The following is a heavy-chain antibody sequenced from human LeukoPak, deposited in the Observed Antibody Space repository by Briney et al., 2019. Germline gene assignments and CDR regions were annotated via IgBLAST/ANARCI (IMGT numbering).Heavy chain of an antibody. Sequence: PSETLSLTCTVSGGSISSYYWSWIRQPAGKGLEWIGRIYSTGSTNYGPSLKSRVTMSVDTSKNQFSLKLSSVTAADTAVYYCARSKAYYDSSGYANDCWGQGTLVTVSS. CDR2: IYSTGST. D-gene: IGHD3-22*01. V-gene: IGHV4-4*07. J-gene: IGHJ4*02. CDR1: GGSISSYY. CDR3: ARSKAYYDSSGYANDC.